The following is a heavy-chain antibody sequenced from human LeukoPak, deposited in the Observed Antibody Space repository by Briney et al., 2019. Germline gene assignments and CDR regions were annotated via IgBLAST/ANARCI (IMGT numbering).Heavy chain of an antibody. V-gene: IGHV3-21*01. D-gene: IGHD4-23*01. J-gene: IGHJ4*02. Sequence: NPGGSLRLSCAASGFTFNTYGMNWVRQAPGKGLEWLSYIGPGPSHTYYADSVKGRFTISRDNSKNTLYLQMNSLRAEDTAVYYCARDDYGGNSVFDYWGQGTLVTVSS. CDR1: GFTFNTYG. CDR3: ARDDYGGNSVFDY. CDR2: IGPGPSHT.